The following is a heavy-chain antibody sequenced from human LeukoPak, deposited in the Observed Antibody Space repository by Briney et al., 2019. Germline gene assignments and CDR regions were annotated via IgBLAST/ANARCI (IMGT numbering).Heavy chain of an antibody. V-gene: IGHV4-59*08. D-gene: IGHD6-19*01. CDR3: ARSNIAVAGTSHYFDY. CDR1: GGSISSYY. Sequence: PSETLSLTCTVSGGSISSYYWSWIRQPPGKGLEWIGYIYYSGSTNYNPSLKSRVTISVDTSKNQFSLKLSSVTAADTAVYYCARSNIAVAGTSHYFDYWGQGTLVTVSS. J-gene: IGHJ4*02. CDR2: IYYSGST.